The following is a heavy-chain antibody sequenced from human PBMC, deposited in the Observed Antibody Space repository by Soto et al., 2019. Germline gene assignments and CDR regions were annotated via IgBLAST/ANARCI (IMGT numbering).Heavy chain of an antibody. J-gene: IGHJ6*02. CDR2: SIPIFGTA. D-gene: IGHD5-12*01. CDR1: GGTFNNYP. Sequence: SVKVSCKASGGTFNNYPITWVRQAPGEGLEWMGGSIPIFGTANSAQKFQGRVTISVDESASTAYMELSSRSSEDTVVYYCARGRGYSGDDHYYYFDMDVWGQGTTVTVSS. V-gene: IGHV1-69*13. CDR3: ARGRGYSGDDHYYYFDMDV.